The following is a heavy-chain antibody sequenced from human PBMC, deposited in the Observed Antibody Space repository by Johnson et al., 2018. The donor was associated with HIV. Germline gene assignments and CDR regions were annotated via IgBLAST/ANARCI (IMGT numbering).Heavy chain of an antibody. V-gene: IGHV3-9*01. CDR2: ISWNSGSI. CDR1: GFTFDDYA. Sequence: VQLVESGGGLVQPGRSLRLSCAASGFTFDDYAMHWVRQAPGKGLEWVSGISWNSGSIGSADSVKGRFTISRDNAKNSLDLQMNSLRVEDTALYYCARGGLGYQNIHDPFDIWGQGTMVTVSS. CDR3: ARGGLGYQNIHDPFDI. J-gene: IGHJ3*02. D-gene: IGHD3-16*02.